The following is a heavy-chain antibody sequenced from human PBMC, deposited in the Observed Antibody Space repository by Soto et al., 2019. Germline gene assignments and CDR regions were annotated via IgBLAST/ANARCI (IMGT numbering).Heavy chain of an antibody. Sequence: ASVKVSYNSSRYPFTNFYIHLHRQAPGQGLEWMGIINPSGGSTTYPQKFQGRVTMTRDTSTSTVHMELITLRSEDTAVYYCARSQVGRPLDVWGPGTTVTDSS. CDR1: RYPFTNFY. V-gene: IGHV1-46*01. J-gene: IGHJ6*02. D-gene: IGHD1-26*01. CDR2: INPSGGST. CDR3: ARSQVGRPLDV.